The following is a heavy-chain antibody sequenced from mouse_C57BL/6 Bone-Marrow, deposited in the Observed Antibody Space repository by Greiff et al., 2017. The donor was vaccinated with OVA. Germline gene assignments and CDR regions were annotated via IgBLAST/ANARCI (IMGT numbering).Heavy chain of an antibody. CDR1: GYTFTSYW. V-gene: IGHV1-55*01. CDR2: IYPGSGST. CDR3: ARGAYYYCSGYGY. Sequence: QVQLQQSGAELVKPGASVKMSCKASGYTFTSYWITWVKQRPGQGLEWIGDIYPGSGSTNYNEKFKSKATLTVDTSSSTAYMQLSSLTSEDSAVYYCARGAYYYCSGYGYWGQGTTLTVSS. J-gene: IGHJ2*01. D-gene: IGHD1-1*01.